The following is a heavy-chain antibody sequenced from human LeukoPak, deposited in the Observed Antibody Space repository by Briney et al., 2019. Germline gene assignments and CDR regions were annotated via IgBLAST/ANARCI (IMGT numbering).Heavy chain of an antibody. J-gene: IGHJ4*02. CDR1: RFVFSNYW. CDR2: IKQDGSEK. Sequence: GGSLRLSCAASRFVFSNYWMSWVRQAPGKGLEWVANIKQDGSEKNYVDSVKGRFTISRDNARDSLYLQMNSLRAEDTAVYYCARDRYGLRYWGQGTLVTVSS. D-gene: IGHD2-21*01. CDR3: ARDRYGLRY. V-gene: IGHV3-7*01.